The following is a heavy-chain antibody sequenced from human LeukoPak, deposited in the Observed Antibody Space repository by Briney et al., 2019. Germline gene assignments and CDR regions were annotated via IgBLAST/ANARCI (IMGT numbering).Heavy chain of an antibody. CDR2: THYTGIT. Sequence: SETLSLTCTVSGGSISNSYWSWIRQPPGKGLEWIGYTHYTGITNYNPSLKSRLTISLDMSQNQFSLKLTSVTAADTAMYYCARVRDSGSSDYWGQGTLVTVSS. J-gene: IGHJ4*02. D-gene: IGHD3-10*01. CDR1: GGSISNSY. CDR3: ARVRDSGSSDY. V-gene: IGHV4-59*01.